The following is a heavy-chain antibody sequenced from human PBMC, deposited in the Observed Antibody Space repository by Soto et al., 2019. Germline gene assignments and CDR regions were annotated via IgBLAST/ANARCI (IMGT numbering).Heavy chain of an antibody. V-gene: IGHV3-30*18. CDR3: AKELLPVTIAARPRYYYYYMDV. Sequence: GGSLRLSCAASGFTFSSYGMHWVRQAPGKGLEWVAVISYDGSNKYYADSVKGRFTISRDNSKNTLYLQMNSLRAEDTAVYYCAKELLPVTIAARPRYYYYYMDVWGKGTTVTVSS. CDR1: GFTFSSYG. J-gene: IGHJ6*03. D-gene: IGHD6-6*01. CDR2: ISYDGSNK.